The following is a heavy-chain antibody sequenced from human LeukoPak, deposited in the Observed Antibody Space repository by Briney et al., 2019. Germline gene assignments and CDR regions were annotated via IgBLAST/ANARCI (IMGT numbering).Heavy chain of an antibody. V-gene: IGHV3-21*01. J-gene: IGHJ4*02. D-gene: IGHD3-22*01. CDR1: GFTFTIFS. CDR2: INTVATYI. CDR3: ARLRRNGDSGGFYYYYDY. Sequence: GGSLRLSCAASGFTFTIFSFNWVRQAPGKGLEWVSSINTVATYIYYADSVRGRFTISRDNAKNSVYLQMDSLRAEDTGVYYCARLRRNGDSGGFYYYYDYWGQGTLVTVSS.